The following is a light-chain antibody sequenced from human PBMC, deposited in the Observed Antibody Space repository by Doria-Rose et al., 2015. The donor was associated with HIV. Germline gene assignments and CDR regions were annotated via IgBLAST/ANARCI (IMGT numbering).Light chain of an antibody. CDR1: QSFSSTY. CDR2: DGS. J-gene: IGKJ1*01. Sequence: LTQSPGTLSLSPGERATLSCRASQSFSSTYLAWYQQTPGQAPSLLIYDGSTRATGIPDRFSASGSGTDFTLTINRLEPEDFALYYCHQYGTSWTCGQGTKVEI. CDR3: HQYGTSWT. V-gene: IGKV3-20*01.